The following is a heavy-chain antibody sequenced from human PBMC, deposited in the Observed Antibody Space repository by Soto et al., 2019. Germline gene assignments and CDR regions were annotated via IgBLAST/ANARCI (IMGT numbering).Heavy chain of an antibody. CDR2: MNPNSGNT. Sequence: VDSVKVSCKACGYTFTSYDITWVRQATGQGLEWMGSMNPNSGNTGYAQKFQGRVTMTRNTSISTAYMELSSLRSEDTAVYYCARAQRDYDFWSGYSQDYYYYGMDVWGQGTTVTVS. CDR1: GYTFTSYD. CDR3: ARAQRDYDFWSGYSQDYYYYGMDV. D-gene: IGHD3-3*01. V-gene: IGHV1-8*01. J-gene: IGHJ6*02.